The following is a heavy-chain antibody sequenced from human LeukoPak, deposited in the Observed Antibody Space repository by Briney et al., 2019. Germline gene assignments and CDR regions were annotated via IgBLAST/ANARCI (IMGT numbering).Heavy chain of an antibody. CDR3: ARHPIRGYYGSGSLYYFDY. D-gene: IGHD3-10*01. J-gene: IGHJ4*02. CDR1: DYSISSGYY. V-gene: IGHV4-38-2*02. Sequence: SETLSLTCTVSDYSISSGYYWSWIRQPPGKGLEWIGEINHSGSTNYNPSLKSRVTISVDTSKNQFSLKLSSVTAADTAVYYCARHPIRGYYGSGSLYYFDYWGQGTLVTVSS. CDR2: INHSGST.